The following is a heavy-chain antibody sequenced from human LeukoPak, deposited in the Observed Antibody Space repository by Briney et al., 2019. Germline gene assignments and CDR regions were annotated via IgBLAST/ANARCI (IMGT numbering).Heavy chain of an antibody. V-gene: IGHV3-23*01. D-gene: IGHD6-19*01. CDR2: ISVSAGST. J-gene: IGHJ3*01. CDR1: GFTFSSYA. Sequence: GGSLRLSCAASGFTFSSYAMSWVRQAPGKGLEWVSAISVSAGSTYYADSVKGRFTISRDNSKNTLYLQMNSLRAEDTAVYYCAKVQWLQPYDAFDFWGQGTMVTVSS. CDR3: AKVQWLQPYDAFDF.